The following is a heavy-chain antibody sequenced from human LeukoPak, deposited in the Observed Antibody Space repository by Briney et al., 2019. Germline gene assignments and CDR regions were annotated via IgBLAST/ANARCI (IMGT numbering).Heavy chain of an antibody. Sequence: ASVKVSCKASGYTFTSYDINWVRQATGQGLEWMGWMNPNSGNTGYAQKFQGRVTMTRNTSISTAYMELSSLRSGDTAVYYCARVNRGSMARRFDPWGQGTLVTVSS. J-gene: IGHJ5*02. CDR1: GYTFTSYD. D-gene: IGHD1-14*01. CDR2: MNPNSGNT. V-gene: IGHV1-8*01. CDR3: ARVNRGSMARRFDP.